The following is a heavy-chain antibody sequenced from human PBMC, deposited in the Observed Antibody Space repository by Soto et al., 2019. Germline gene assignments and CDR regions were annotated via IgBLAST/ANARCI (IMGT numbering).Heavy chain of an antibody. CDR3: AKDPRGYSYGYDFYY. J-gene: IGHJ4*02. CDR1: GFTFSSYA. V-gene: IGHV3-23*01. D-gene: IGHD5-18*01. Sequence: GGSLRLSCAASGFTFSSYAMSWVRQAPGKGLEWVSAISGSGGSTYYADSVKGRFTISRDNSKNTLYLQMNSLRAEDTAVYYCAKDPRGYSYGYDFYYWGQGTLVTVSS. CDR2: ISGSGGST.